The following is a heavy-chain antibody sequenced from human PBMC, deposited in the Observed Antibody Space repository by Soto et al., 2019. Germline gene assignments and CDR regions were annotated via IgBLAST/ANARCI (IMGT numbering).Heavy chain of an antibody. V-gene: IGHV4-59*01. CDR1: GGSISSYY. CDR3: ARGGYQLLTPLDY. J-gene: IGHJ4*02. Sequence: TSETLSLTCTVSGGSISSYYWSWIRQPPGKGLEWIGYIYYSGSTNYNPSLKSRVTISVDTSKNQFSLKLSSVTAADTAVYYCARGGYQLLTPLDYWGQGTLVTVSS. D-gene: IGHD2-2*01. CDR2: IYYSGST.